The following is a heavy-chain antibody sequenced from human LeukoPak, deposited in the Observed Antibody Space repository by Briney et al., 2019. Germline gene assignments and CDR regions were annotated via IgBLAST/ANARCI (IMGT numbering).Heavy chain of an antibody. CDR1: GFTFGDYY. Sequence: PGGSLRLSCTGSGFTFGDYYINWLRQAPGKGPEWVGFIRSQGHGGTTEYAASVKGRFTISRDDPKSIAYLQMNSLKTDDTALYYCSGHRHSFNWFDPWGQGTLVTVSS. D-gene: IGHD5-18*01. J-gene: IGHJ5*02. CDR2: IRSQGHGGTT. CDR3: SGHRHSFNWFDP. V-gene: IGHV3-49*03.